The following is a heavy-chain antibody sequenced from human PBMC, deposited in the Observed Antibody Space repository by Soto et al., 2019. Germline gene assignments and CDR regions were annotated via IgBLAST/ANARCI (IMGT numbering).Heavy chain of an antibody. CDR2: INHSGST. Sequence: PSETLSLTCAVYGGSFSGYYWSWIRQPPGKGLEWIGEINHSGSTNYNPSLKSRVTISVDTSKNQFSLKLSSVTAADTAVYYCARGPYYDFWSGYWNYWGQGTLVTVSS. V-gene: IGHV4-34*01. D-gene: IGHD3-3*01. J-gene: IGHJ4*02. CDR3: ARGPYYDFWSGYWNY. CDR1: GGSFSGYY.